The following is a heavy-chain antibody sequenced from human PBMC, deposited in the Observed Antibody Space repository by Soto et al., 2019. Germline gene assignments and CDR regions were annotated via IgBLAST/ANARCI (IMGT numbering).Heavy chain of an antibody. CDR1: GFIFRSYA. CDR2: IIGSGGSA. V-gene: IGHV3-23*01. J-gene: IGHJ5*02. CDR3: ARDGCSGSNCLNWFDP. Sequence: PGGSLRLSCAASGFIFRSYAMGWVRPGPGKGLEWISTIIGSGGSAYYADSVKGRFTISRDNAKNSLYLQMNSLRAEDTAVYYCARDGCSGSNCLNWFDPWGQGTLVTVSS. D-gene: IGHD2-15*01.